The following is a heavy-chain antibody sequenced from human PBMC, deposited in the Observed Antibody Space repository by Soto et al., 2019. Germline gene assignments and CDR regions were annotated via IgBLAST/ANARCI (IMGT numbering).Heavy chain of an antibody. CDR2: ISSSSSYI. V-gene: IGHV3-21*01. J-gene: IGHJ6*02. CDR1: GFTFSSYS. Sequence: GGSLRLSCAASGFTFSSYSMNWVRQAPGKGLEWVSSISSSSSYIYYADSVKGRFTISRDNAKNSLYLQMNSLRAEDTAVYYCARVGIKIFGAQGGMDVWGQGTTVTVSS. CDR3: ARVGIKIFGAQGGMDV. D-gene: IGHD3-3*01.